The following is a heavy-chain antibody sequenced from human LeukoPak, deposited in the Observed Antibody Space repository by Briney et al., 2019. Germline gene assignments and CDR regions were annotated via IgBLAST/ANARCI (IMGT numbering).Heavy chain of an antibody. CDR1: GGSISSSSYY. V-gene: IGHV4-39*07. CDR3: ARDFKPPPYYYYGLDV. D-gene: IGHD1-14*01. Sequence: SETLSLTCTVSGGSISSSSYYWGWIRQPPGKGLEWIGSIYYSGSTYYNPSLKSRVTVSVDTSKNQFSLKLSSVTAADTAVYYCARDFKPPPYYYYGLDVWGQGTTVTVSS. CDR2: IYYSGST. J-gene: IGHJ6*02.